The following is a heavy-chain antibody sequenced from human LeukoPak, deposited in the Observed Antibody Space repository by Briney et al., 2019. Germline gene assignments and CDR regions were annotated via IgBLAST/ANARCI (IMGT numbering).Heavy chain of an antibody. Sequence: PGGSLRLSCAGSGFIFSTHWMIWVRQAPGKGLEWVANIKQDGSEKYYVDSVKGRFTISRDNTKSSMYLEMNSLRAEDTAVYYCVRYRVGEYEFWGEGSSVTVSS. D-gene: IGHD2/OR15-2a*01. CDR3: VRYRVGEYEF. J-gene: IGHJ1*01. V-gene: IGHV3-7*01. CDR2: IKQDGSEK. CDR1: GFIFSTHW.